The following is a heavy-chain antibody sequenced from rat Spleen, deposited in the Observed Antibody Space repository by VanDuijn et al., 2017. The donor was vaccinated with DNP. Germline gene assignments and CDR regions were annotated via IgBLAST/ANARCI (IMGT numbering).Heavy chain of an antibody. V-gene: IGHV3-3*01. CDR1: GYSITSGFR. Sequence: EVQLQESGPGLVKPSQSLSLTCSVTGYSITSGFRWTWIRKFPGNKLEWMGYINSEGNTDYNPSLKSRVSITRDTSKNQFFLKIDSVTTEDTATYYCAIQLGVFDYWGQGVMVTVSS. D-gene: IGHD5-1*01. CDR2: INSEGNT. CDR3: AIQLGVFDY. J-gene: IGHJ2*01.